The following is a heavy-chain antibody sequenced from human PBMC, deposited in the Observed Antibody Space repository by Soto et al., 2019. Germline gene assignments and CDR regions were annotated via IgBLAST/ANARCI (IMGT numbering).Heavy chain of an antibody. V-gene: IGHV3-53*04. CDR1: GFTVSSNY. CDR2: IYSGGST. D-gene: IGHD5-18*01. CDR3: ASTSGYSYGFPFDF. Sequence: GGSLRLSCAASGFTVSSNYMSWVRQAPGKGLEWASVIYSGGSTYYADSVKGRFTISRHNSKNTLYLQMNSLRAEDTAVYYCASTSGYSYGFPFDFWGQGTLVPVSS. J-gene: IGHJ4*02.